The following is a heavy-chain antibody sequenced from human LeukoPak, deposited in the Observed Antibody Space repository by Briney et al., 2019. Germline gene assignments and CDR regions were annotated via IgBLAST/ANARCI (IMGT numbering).Heavy chain of an antibody. CDR3: AKDGCSSTSCLGMWDAFDI. V-gene: IGHV3-30*02. CDR2: LRYDGSYK. D-gene: IGHD2-2*01. Sequence: PGGSLRLSCAASGFTFSSFGMHWVRQAPGKGLEWVAFLRYDGSYKYYAHSVKGRFTISRDSSKNTLYLQMNSLRAEDTAVYYCAKDGCSSTSCLGMWDAFDIWGQGTMVTVSS. CDR1: GFTFSSFG. J-gene: IGHJ3*02.